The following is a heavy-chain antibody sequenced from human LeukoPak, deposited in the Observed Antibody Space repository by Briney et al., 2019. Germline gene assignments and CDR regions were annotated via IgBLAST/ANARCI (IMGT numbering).Heavy chain of an antibody. V-gene: IGHV4-39*07. Sequence: PSETLSLTCTVSGGSISSSSYYWGWIRQPPGKGLEWIGSIYYSGSTYYNPSLKSRVTISVDTSKNQFSLKLSSVTAADTAVYYCARYIAAAQNYYFDYWGQGTLVTVSS. D-gene: IGHD6-13*01. J-gene: IGHJ4*02. CDR2: IYYSGST. CDR3: ARYIAAAQNYYFDY. CDR1: GGSISSSSYY.